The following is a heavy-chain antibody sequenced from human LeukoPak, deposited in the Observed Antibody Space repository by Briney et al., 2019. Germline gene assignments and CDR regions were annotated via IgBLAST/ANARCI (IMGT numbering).Heavy chain of an antibody. Sequence: GESLKISCKGSGYSFTTYWIGWVRQMPGKGLEWMGIIYPGDSDTTYSPSFQGQVTISADKSINTAYLQWNSLKPSDTAMYYCARLMGYYGSGSYYNSPFDYWGQGTLVTVSS. J-gene: IGHJ4*02. CDR3: ARLMGYYGSGSYYNSPFDY. CDR2: IYPGDSDT. CDR1: GYSFTTYW. D-gene: IGHD3-10*01. V-gene: IGHV5-51*01.